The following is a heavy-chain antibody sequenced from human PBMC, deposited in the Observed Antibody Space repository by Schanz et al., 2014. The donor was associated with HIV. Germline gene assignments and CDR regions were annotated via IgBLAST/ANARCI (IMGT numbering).Heavy chain of an antibody. CDR2: IVPIFDTP. CDR3: ARGECDFWSGYCPHFHYFDLDV. J-gene: IGHJ6*02. Sequence: QVQLVQSGAEVKKSGSSVKVSCKASGGSFSNYAIIWVRQAPGQGLEWMGGIVPIFDTPKYAQKFQGRVTITADISTSTAYMELNSLRSEDTAVYYCARGECDFWSGYCPHFHYFDLDVWGPGTSVTVSS. CDR1: GGSFSNYA. V-gene: IGHV1-69*06. D-gene: IGHD3-3*01.